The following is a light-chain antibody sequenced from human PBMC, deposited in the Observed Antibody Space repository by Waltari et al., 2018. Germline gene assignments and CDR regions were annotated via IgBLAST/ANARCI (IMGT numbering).Light chain of an antibody. CDR1: SRDVGGYDY. V-gene: IGLV2-11*01. Sequence: QSALTRPRSVSGSPGQSVTISCAGTSRDVGGYDYVSCFQQHPGKVPKLLIYDVNERPSNVPDRFSGSKSATTASLTISGLQTEDEAHYYCCSFAGSYTYVFGSGTRVTVL. CDR3: CSFAGSYTYV. CDR2: DVN. J-gene: IGLJ1*01.